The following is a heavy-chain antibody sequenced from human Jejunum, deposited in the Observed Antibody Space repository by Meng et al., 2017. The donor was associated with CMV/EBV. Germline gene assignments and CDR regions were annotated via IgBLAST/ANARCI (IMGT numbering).Heavy chain of an antibody. CDR3: VRSLYGDRDALDI. D-gene: IGHD4-17*01. Sequence: SCLSVGSVGSSWSCLRPRPGQGLLWLGYISYSGSTYYKLSRRSRVSVSMDTSQNQFSLTVSAVTAADTAVYYCVRSLYGDRDALDIWGQGTMVTVSS. V-gene: IGHV4-30-4*01. CDR1: CLSVGSVGSS. CDR2: ISYSGST. J-gene: IGHJ3*02.